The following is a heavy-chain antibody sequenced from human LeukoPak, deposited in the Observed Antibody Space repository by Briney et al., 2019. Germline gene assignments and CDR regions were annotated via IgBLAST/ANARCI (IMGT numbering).Heavy chain of an antibody. CDR2: IIPIFGTA. J-gene: IGHJ6*03. Sequence: SVKVSCKASGYTFTGYYMHWVRQAPGQGLEWMGGIIPIFGTANYAQKFQGRVTITADKSTSTAYMELSSLRSEDTAVYYCARDGIVGATTHYYYYMDAWGKGTTVTVSS. V-gene: IGHV1-69*06. D-gene: IGHD1-26*01. CDR1: GYTFTGYY. CDR3: ARDGIVGATTHYYYYMDA.